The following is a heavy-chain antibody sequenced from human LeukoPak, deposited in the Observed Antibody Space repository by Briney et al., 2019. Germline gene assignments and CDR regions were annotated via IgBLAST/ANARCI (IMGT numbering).Heavy chain of an antibody. CDR3: ARGSGWYRYGIDY. V-gene: IGHV3-30*04. Sequence: PGGSLRLSCAASGFTFSSYAMHWVRQAPGKGLEWVAVISYDGSNKYYADSVKARFTISRDNSKNTLYLQMNSLRAEDTAVYYCARGSGWYRYGIDYWGQGTLVTVSS. D-gene: IGHD6-19*01. CDR2: ISYDGSNK. CDR1: GFTFSSYA. J-gene: IGHJ4*02.